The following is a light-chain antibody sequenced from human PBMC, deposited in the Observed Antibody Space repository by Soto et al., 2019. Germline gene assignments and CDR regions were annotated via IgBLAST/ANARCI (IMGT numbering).Light chain of an antibody. CDR1: QSVSSN. CDR2: AAS. Sequence: IGMTQSKASLSVSVGDRATLSCRASQSVSSNLAWYQQKPGQAPRLLIYAASTMATGIPARFSGSGSGTEFTLTISSLQSEGFAVYYCQQYNNSPITFGQGTRLEIK. CDR3: QQYNNSPIT. J-gene: IGKJ5*01. V-gene: IGKV3-15*01.